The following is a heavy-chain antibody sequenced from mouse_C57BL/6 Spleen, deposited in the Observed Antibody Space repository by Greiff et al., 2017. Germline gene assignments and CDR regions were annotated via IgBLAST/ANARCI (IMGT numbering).Heavy chain of an antibody. D-gene: IGHD3-2*02. CDR3: ARKVSSGFAY. CDR2: IDPSDSYT. V-gene: IGHV1-69*01. CDR1: GYTFTSYW. J-gene: IGHJ3*01. Sequence: QVQLQQPGAELVMPGASVKLSCKASGYTFTSYWMHWVKQRPGQGLEWIGEIDPSDSYTNYNQKFKGKSTLTVDKSSSTAYMQLSSLTSEDSAVYYCARKVSSGFAYWGQGTLVTVSA.